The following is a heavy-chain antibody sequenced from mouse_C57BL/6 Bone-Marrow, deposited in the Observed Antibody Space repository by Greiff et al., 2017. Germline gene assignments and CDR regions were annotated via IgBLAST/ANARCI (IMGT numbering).Heavy chain of an antibody. CDR1: GYTFTSYW. Sequence: QVQLQQPGAELVKPGASVKLSCKASGYTFTSYWMHWVKQRPGQGLEWIGMIHPNSGSTNYNEKFKSKATLTVDKSSSTAYMQLSSLTSEDSAVXYCARFYGNYFYYAMDYWGQGTSVTVSS. J-gene: IGHJ4*01. CDR3: ARFYGNYFYYAMDY. D-gene: IGHD2-1*01. V-gene: IGHV1-64*01. CDR2: IHPNSGST.